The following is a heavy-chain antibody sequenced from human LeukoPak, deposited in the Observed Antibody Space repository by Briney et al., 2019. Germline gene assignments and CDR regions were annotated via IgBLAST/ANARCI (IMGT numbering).Heavy chain of an antibody. CDR1: GYSFTSYW. J-gene: IGHJ4*02. V-gene: IGHV5-51*01. D-gene: IGHD3-10*01. CDR2: IYPGDSDA. CDR3: ARLYYGSGSYYLRASKLGYYFDY. Sequence: HGESLKISCKGSGYSFTSYWIGWVRQMPGKGLEWMGIIYPGDSDARYSPSFQGQVTISADKSISTAYLQWSSLKASDTAMYYCARLYYGSGSYYLRASKLGYYFDYWGQGTLVTVSS.